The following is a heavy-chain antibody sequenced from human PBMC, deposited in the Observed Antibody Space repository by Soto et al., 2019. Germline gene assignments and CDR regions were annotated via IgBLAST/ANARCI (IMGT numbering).Heavy chain of an antibody. D-gene: IGHD3-3*01. J-gene: IGHJ4*02. CDR2: ISASGGST. V-gene: IGHV3-23*01. CDR3: AKPLPYYDFWSGYSSAFDY. Sequence: GGSLRLSCTASEITLSSYAMSWVRQAPGKGLEWVSAISASGGSTYYADSVKGRFTISRDNSKNTLYLQMNSLRAEDTAVYYCAKPLPYYDFWSGYSSAFDYWGQGTLVTVSS. CDR1: EITLSSYA.